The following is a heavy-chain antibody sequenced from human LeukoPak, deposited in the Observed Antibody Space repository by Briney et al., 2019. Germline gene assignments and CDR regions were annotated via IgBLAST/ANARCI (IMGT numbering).Heavy chain of an antibody. CDR1: GLTFTSYG. V-gene: IGHV3-30*03. J-gene: IGHJ4*02. CDR3: GRVGAYYGSGSYSDY. Sequence: GGSLRLSCAASGLTFTSYGMHWVRQAPGKGLEWVAIISNDGNSKFYADSVKGRFTISRDNSKDTLYLQMNSLRPEDTAVFYCGRVGAYYGSGSYSDYWGQGTLVTVSS. CDR2: ISNDGNSK. D-gene: IGHD3-10*01.